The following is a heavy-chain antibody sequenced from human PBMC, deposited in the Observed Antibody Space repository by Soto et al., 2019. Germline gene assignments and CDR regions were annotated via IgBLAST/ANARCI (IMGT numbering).Heavy chain of an antibody. Sequence: QVQLVESGGGVVQPGRSLRLSCAASGFTFSSYGMHWVRQAPGKGLEWVAVIWYDGSNKYYADSVKGRFTISRDNSKNTLDLQMNSLRAEDTAVYYCARDRGSYYNYWGQGTLVTVSS. CDR2: IWYDGSNK. D-gene: IGHD1-26*01. CDR3: ARDRGSYYNY. CDR1: GFTFSSYG. J-gene: IGHJ4*02. V-gene: IGHV3-33*01.